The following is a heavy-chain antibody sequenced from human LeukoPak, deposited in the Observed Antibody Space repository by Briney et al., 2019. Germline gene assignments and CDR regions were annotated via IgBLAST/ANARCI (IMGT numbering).Heavy chain of an antibody. V-gene: IGHV4-34*01. Sequence: PSETLSLTCAVYGGSFSGYYWSWIRQPPGKGLEWIGEINHSGSTNYNPSLKSRVTISVDTSKNQFSPKLSSVTAADTAVYYCARQEIGLRSFDPWGQGTLVTVSS. J-gene: IGHJ5*02. D-gene: IGHD3/OR15-3a*01. CDR3: ARQEIGLRSFDP. CDR1: GGSFSGYY. CDR2: INHSGST.